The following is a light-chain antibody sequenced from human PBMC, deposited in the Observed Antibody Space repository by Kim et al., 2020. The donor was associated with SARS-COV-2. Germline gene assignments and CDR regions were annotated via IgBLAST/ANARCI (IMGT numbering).Light chain of an antibody. V-gene: IGLV1-40*01. J-gene: IGLJ3*02. CDR2: GNN. CDR3: QSYDNSLSVWV. CDR1: SSNIGAGSD. Sequence: QRVTISCTGSSSNIGAGSDVHWYQQLPGTAPRLLIFGNNNRPSGVPDRFSGSKSGTSASLAITGLQADDESAYYCQSYDNSLSVWVFGGGTQLTVL.